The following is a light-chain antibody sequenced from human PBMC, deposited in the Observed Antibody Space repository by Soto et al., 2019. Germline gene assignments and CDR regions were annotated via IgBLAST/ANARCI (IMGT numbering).Light chain of an antibody. J-gene: IGKJ1*01. Sequence: EIVMTQSPATLSVSPGERATLSCRASQSVGSNLAWYQQKPGQAPRLLIYGASTRATGIPARFSGSGSGTEFPPTLRSLQSEDFALYFCQQYNNWPPDRTFGQGAKVEIK. CDR1: QSVGSN. CDR2: GAS. V-gene: IGKV3-15*01. CDR3: QQYNNWPPDRT.